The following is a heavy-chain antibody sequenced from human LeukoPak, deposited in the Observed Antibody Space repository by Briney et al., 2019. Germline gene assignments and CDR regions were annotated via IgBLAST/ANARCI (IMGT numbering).Heavy chain of an antibody. D-gene: IGHD1-20*01. CDR1: GGSISSYY. CDR2: IYYSGST. J-gene: IGHJ5*02. V-gene: IGHV4-59*01. Sequence: SETLSLTCTVSGGSISSYYLSWIRQPPGKGLEWIGYIYYSGSTNYNPSLKSRVTISVDTSKNQFSLKLSSVTAADTAVYYCARLRVTGTTVWFDPWGQGTLVTVSS. CDR3: ARLRVTGTTVWFDP.